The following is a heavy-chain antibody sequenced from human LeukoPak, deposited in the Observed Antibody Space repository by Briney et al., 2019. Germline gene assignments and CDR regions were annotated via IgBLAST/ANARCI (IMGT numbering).Heavy chain of an antibody. CDR3: LAAGGY. Sequence: GGSLRLSCAASGLTFGIYSMNWARQAPGKGLEWLSYITGSSSTIYYADSVKGRFTISRDNAKNSLYLQMSSLSAEDTAVYYCLAAGGYWGQGTLVTVSS. CDR1: GLTFGIYS. V-gene: IGHV3-48*04. J-gene: IGHJ4*02. D-gene: IGHD3-10*01. CDR2: ITGSSSTI.